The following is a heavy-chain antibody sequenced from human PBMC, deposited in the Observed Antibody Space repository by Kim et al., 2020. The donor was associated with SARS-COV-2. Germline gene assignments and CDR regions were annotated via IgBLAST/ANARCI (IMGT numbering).Heavy chain of an antibody. Sequence: ASVKVSCKASGYTFTTYPLHWLRQAPGQGSEWMGWISTKTGNPTYVQGFTGRFVFSFDTSVSTAYLQISSLKAEDTAVYYCARGDTSGYLFAYWGQGSLVTVSS. J-gene: IGHJ4*02. CDR3: ARGDTSGYLFAY. CDR1: GYTFTTYP. D-gene: IGHD3-22*01. V-gene: IGHV7-4-1*02. CDR2: ISTKTGNP.